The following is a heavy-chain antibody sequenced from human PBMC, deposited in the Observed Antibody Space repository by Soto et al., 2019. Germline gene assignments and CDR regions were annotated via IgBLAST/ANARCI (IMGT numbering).Heavy chain of an antibody. Sequence: GSGKGCCKACGYPFTSYYMHWVRQAPGQGLEWMGTINPSGGSTSYSQKFQGRVTMTRDTSTSTVYMELSSLRSEDTAVYYCARWAWSGYQDYYGMDVWGQGTTVTVSS. CDR1: GYPFTSYY. D-gene: IGHD3-3*01. CDR3: ARWAWSGYQDYYGMDV. V-gene: IGHV1-46*01. CDR2: INPSGGST. J-gene: IGHJ6*01.